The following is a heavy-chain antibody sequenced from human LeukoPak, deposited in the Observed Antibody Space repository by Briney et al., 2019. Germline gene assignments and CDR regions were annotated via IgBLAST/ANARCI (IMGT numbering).Heavy chain of an antibody. CDR2: INPNSGGT. CDR3: ARVLVRGVIPPFGY. D-gene: IGHD3-10*01. Sequence: ASVKVSCKASGGTFSSYAISWVRQAPGQGLEWMGWINPNSGGTNYAQKFQGRVTMTRDTSISTAYMELSRLRSDDTAVYYCARVLVRGVIPPFGYWGQGTLVTVSS. J-gene: IGHJ4*02. CDR1: GGTFSSYA. V-gene: IGHV1-2*02.